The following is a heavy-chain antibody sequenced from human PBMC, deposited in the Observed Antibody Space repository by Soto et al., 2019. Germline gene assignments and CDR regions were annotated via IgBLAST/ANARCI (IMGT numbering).Heavy chain of an antibody. CDR2: IYYSGST. CDR3: AREIMAGPWGDAFGI. Sequence: SETLSLTCTVSGGSISSGGYYWSWIRQHPGKGLEWIGYIYYSGSTYYNPSLKSRVTISVDTSKNQFSLKLSSVTAADTAVYYCAREIMAGPWGDAFGIWGQGTMVTVSS. V-gene: IGHV4-31*03. D-gene: IGHD6-19*01. CDR1: GGSISSGGYY. J-gene: IGHJ3*02.